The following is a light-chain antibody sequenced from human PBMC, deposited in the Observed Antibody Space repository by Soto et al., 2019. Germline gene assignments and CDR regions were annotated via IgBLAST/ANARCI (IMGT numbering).Light chain of an antibody. CDR2: AAS. V-gene: IGKV1-39*01. J-gene: IGKJ2*01. CDR1: QNSSSY. CDR3: QQSYSIPPL. Sequence: DIQMTQSPSSLSASVGDRVTITCRASQNSSSYLNWYQQKPGKAPKLLIFAASSLQSGVPSRFSGSGSGTDFTLTISSLQPEDFATYYCQQSYSIPPLFGQGTKVEIK.